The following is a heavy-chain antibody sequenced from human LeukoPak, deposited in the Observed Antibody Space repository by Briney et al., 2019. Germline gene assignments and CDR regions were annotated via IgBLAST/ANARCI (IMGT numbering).Heavy chain of an antibody. J-gene: IGHJ6*03. Sequence: SETLSLTCTVSGGSISSYYWSWIRQPAGKGLEWIGRIYTSGSTNYNPSLKSRVTISVDTSKNQFSLKLSSVTAADTAVYYCAREDPFANYYYYYMDVWSKGTTVTISS. V-gene: IGHV4-4*07. CDR2: IYTSGST. D-gene: IGHD2/OR15-2a*01. CDR3: AREDPFANYYYYYMDV. CDR1: GGSISSYY.